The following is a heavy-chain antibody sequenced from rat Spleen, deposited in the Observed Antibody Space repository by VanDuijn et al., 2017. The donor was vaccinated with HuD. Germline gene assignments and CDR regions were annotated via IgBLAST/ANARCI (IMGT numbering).Heavy chain of an antibody. J-gene: IGHJ2*01. V-gene: IGHV5-62*01. CDR3: ATNNWDY. CDR1: GFTFSNYG. D-gene: IGHD1-10*01. Sequence: AVQLVESGGGLVQPGKSLKLSCSASGFTFSNYGMHWIRQVPGKGLDWVAYISNGSGSVYTDAVKGRFTISRDNAKNTLYLQLNSLQSEDTAIYYCATNNWDYWGQGVMVTVSS. CDR2: ISNGSGS.